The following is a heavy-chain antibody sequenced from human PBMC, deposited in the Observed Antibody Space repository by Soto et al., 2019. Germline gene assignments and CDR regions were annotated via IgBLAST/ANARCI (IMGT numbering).Heavy chain of an antibody. CDR3: ARNLVVVVPAAMSGPSLDYGMDV. Sequence: GASVQVSCKASGYTFTDYYMHRVRQAPGQGLEWMGWINPNSGGTNYAQKFQGWVTMTRDTSISTAYMELSRLRSDDTAVYYCARNLVVVVPAAMSGPSLDYGMDVWGQGTTVTGSS. CDR2: INPNSGGT. J-gene: IGHJ6*02. D-gene: IGHD2-2*01. CDR1: GYTFTDYY. V-gene: IGHV1-2*04.